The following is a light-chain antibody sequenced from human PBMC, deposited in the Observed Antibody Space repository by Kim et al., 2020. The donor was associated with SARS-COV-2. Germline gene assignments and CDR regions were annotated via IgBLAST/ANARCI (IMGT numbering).Light chain of an antibody. CDR3: QQYGSSST. CDR1: QSGSSSY. Sequence: LSPGERASLTCRASQSGSSSYLAWYQQKPGQAPRLLIYGASSRTTGIPDRFSGSGSGTDFTLTISRLEPEDFAVYYCQQYGSSSTFGQGTKVDIK. V-gene: IGKV3-20*01. CDR2: GAS. J-gene: IGKJ1*01.